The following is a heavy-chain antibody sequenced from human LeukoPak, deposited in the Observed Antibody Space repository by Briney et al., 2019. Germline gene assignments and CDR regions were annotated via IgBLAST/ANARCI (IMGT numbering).Heavy chain of an antibody. CDR1: GFTFSTYA. CDR3: AKVEVAAVAFDY. CDR2: ISGSGGST. Sequence: TGGSLRLSCAASGFTFSTYAMSWVRQAAGKGLEWVSAISGSGGSTYYADSVKGRFTISRDNSKNTLYLQMNSLRAEDTAVYYCAKVEVAAVAFDYWGQGTLVTVSS. V-gene: IGHV3-23*01. J-gene: IGHJ4*02. D-gene: IGHD6-25*01.